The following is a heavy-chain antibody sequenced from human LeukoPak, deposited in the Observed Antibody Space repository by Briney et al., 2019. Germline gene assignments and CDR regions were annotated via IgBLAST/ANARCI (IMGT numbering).Heavy chain of an antibody. CDR2: ISGSGGST. J-gene: IGHJ3*02. V-gene: IGHV3-23*01. CDR3: AKAVVAATSGAFDI. CDR1: GFTFSSYA. Sequence: GGSLRLSCAASGFTFSSYAMSWVRQAPGKGLEWASAISGSGGSTYYADSVKGRFTIPRDNSKNTLYLQMNSLRAEDTAVYYCAKAVVAATSGAFDIWGQGTMVTVSS. D-gene: IGHD2-15*01.